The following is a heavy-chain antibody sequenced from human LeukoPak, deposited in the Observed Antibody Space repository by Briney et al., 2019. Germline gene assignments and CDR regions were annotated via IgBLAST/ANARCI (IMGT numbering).Heavy chain of an antibody. CDR2: IYPGDSDA. J-gene: IGHJ3*02. CDR1: GYSFMNYW. D-gene: IGHD3-22*01. CDR3: GRIIVASESFDI. V-gene: IGHV5-51*01. Sequence: GESLKISCKGSGYSFMNYWIVWVRQMPGKGLEWMGLIYPGDSDARYSPSFQGQVTFSAAKSVNTAYLQWNSLKASDTAMYYCGRIIVASESFDIWGQGTMVTVSS.